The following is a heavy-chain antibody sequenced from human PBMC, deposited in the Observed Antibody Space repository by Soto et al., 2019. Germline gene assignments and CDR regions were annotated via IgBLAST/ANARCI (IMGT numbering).Heavy chain of an antibody. D-gene: IGHD3-16*01. J-gene: IGHJ6*02. CDR2: INGYNGNT. V-gene: IGHV1-18*01. CDR3: ARMGDVPYYYYGMDV. CDR1: GYTFTRSG. Sequence: QVQLVQSGAEVKKPGASVKVSCKASGYTFTRSGISWVRQAPGQGLEWMGWINGYNGNTNYTQKFQGRITMTTDTPXXTAYMELRSLRSDDTAVYYCARMGDVPYYYYGMDVWGQGTTVIVSS.